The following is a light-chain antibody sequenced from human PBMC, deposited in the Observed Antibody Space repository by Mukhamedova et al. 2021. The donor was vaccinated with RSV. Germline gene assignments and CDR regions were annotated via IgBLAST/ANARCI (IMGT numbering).Light chain of an antibody. CDR2: DVS. Sequence: WYQRRVHGKPPKLLIYDVSNLDRGVPSRFSGSGSETEFTLTISSLQPEDFAFYYCQHFSSYPLSFGPGTKVDV. V-gene: IGKV1-13*02. J-gene: IGKJ3*01. CDR3: QHFSSYPLS.